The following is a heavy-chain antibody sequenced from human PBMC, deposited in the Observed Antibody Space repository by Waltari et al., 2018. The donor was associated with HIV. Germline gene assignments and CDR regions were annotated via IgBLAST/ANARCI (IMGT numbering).Heavy chain of an antibody. Sequence: EVQLVESGGGLVQPGGSLRLSCAASGFTFSSYWLSCVRLAPGKGLEWVANIKQDGSEKYYVDSVNGRFTISRDNAENSLYLQMNSLRAEDTAVYYCARGGFYGSGSKVNWGQGTLVTVSS. J-gene: IGHJ4*02. CDR3: ARGGFYGSGSKVN. D-gene: IGHD3-10*01. CDR1: GFTFSSYW. V-gene: IGHV3-7*04. CDR2: IKQDGSEK.